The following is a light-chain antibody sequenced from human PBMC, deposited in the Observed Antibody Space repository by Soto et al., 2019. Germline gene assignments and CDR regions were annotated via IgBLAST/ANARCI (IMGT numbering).Light chain of an antibody. CDR1: SSDVGGYNY. CDR3: SSYTGSSTLA. CDR2: EVS. Sequence: QSALTQPASVSGSPGQSITISCTGTSSDVGGYNYVSWYQQHPGKAPKLMIYEVSNRPSGVSNRFSGSKSGNTASLTISGLPAEDGADYYCSSYTGSSTLAFGGGTKLTVL. J-gene: IGLJ2*01. V-gene: IGLV2-14*01.